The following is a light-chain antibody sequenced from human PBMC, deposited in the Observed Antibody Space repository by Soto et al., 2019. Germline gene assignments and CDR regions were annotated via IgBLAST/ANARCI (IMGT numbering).Light chain of an antibody. Sequence: DILMTQSPSTLSATVGDRVTITCRASQSISSWLAWYQQKPGKAPKLLIYDASSLESGVPSRFSGSGSGTEFTLTISSLQPDDFATYYCQQYNSYPLTFGGGTKVEIK. CDR2: DAS. V-gene: IGKV1-5*01. CDR1: QSISSW. J-gene: IGKJ4*01. CDR3: QQYNSYPLT.